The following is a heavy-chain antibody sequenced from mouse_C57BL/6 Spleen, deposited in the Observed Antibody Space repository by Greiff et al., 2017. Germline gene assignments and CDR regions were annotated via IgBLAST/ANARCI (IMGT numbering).Heavy chain of an antibody. CDR3: ARKGAYYSNYGPLAMDY. Sequence: QVQLKESGPGLVQPSQSLSITCTVSGFSLTSYGVHWVRQSPGKGLEWLGVIWSGGSTDYNAAFISRLSISKDNSKSQVFFKMNSLQADDTAIYYCARKGAYYSNYGPLAMDYWGQGTSVTVSS. CDR1: GFSLTSYG. D-gene: IGHD2-5*01. J-gene: IGHJ4*01. V-gene: IGHV2-2*01. CDR2: IWSGGST.